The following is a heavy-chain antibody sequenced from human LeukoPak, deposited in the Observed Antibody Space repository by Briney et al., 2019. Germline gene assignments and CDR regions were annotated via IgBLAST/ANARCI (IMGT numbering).Heavy chain of an antibody. CDR3: ASGYYDSFRFDY. D-gene: IGHD3-22*01. V-gene: IGHV1-2*06. J-gene: IGHJ4*02. CDR1: GYTFTAYY. Sequence: ASVKVSCKASGYTFTAYYMHWVRQAPGQGLEWMGRINPNSGGTNYAQKFQGRVTMTRDTSISTAYMELSRLRSDDTAVYYCASGYYDSFRFDYWGQGTLVTVSS. CDR2: INPNSGGT.